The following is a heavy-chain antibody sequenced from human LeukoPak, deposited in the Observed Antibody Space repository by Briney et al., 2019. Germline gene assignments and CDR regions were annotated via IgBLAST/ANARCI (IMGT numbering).Heavy chain of an antibody. Sequence: SETLSLTCTVSGGSISTLFWTWIRQPPGMGLEWIGYIYYTGSTNYNPSLKSRVTISLDTSKNQFSLHLSFVTAADTAVYYCARAPNGYYPLDYWGQGTLVTVSS. J-gene: IGHJ4*02. CDR1: GGSISTLF. V-gene: IGHV4-59*11. D-gene: IGHD3-22*01. CDR2: IYYTGST. CDR3: ARAPNGYYPLDY.